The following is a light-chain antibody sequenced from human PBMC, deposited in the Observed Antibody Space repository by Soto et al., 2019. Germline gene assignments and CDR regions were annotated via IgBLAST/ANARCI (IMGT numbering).Light chain of an antibody. CDR2: EVS. CDR1: SSDIGAYNY. J-gene: IGLJ3*02. Sequence: QSALTQPASVSGSPGQSVTISCTGTSSDIGAYNYVSWYQQHPGKAPKLIISEVSDRPSGVSDRFSGSKSGNTASLSISGLQAEDEAHYFCSSYTTTNTLWVFGGGTKLTVL. CDR3: SSYTTTNTLWV. V-gene: IGLV2-14*01.